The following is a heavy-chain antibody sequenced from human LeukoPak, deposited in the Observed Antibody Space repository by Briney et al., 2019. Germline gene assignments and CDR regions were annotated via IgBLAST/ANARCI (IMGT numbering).Heavy chain of an antibody. CDR2: IIPIFGTA. CDR3: AQKGTD. V-gene: IGHV1-69*01. J-gene: IGHJ4*02. D-gene: IGHD1-1*01. Sequence: XXXQAXGQGLEWMGGIIPIFGTANYAQKFQGRVTITADESTSTAYMELSSLRSEDTAVYYCAQKGTDWGQGTLVTVSS.